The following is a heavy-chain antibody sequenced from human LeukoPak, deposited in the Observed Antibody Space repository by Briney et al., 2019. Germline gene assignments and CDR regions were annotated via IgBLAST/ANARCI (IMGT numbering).Heavy chain of an antibody. J-gene: IGHJ4*02. D-gene: IGHD5-12*01. CDR1: GDTFSTYA. Sequence: SVKVSCKASGDTFSTYAFSWVRQAPGQGLEWMGGIIPILATANYAQKFQGRVTITAGESTSTAYLELSSLRSEDAAVYYCARVRERGFSGYDWRHFDYWGQGALVTVSS. CDR3: ARVRERGFSGYDWRHFDY. V-gene: IGHV1-69*13. CDR2: IIPILATA.